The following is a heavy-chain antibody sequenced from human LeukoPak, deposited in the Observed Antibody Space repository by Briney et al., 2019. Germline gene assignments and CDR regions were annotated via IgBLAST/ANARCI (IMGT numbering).Heavy chain of an antibody. Sequence: ASGKVSCKASGYTFTSYGISWVRQAAGEGREWMGWISAYNGNTNYGPKLQARVTMTPDPSTSTAYMEVRSLRSDATAVYYCARETSQYGMDAWGAGTTVTVSP. CDR1: GYTFTSYG. CDR3: ARETSQYGMDA. J-gene: IGHJ6*04. V-gene: IGHV1-18*01. CDR2: ISAYNGNT.